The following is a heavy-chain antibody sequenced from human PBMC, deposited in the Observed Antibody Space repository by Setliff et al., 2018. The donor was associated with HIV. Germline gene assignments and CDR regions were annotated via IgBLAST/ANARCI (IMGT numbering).Heavy chain of an antibody. CDR2: IYYNGGT. D-gene: IGHD6-19*01. V-gene: IGHV4-59*01. CDR1: GGSITSYY. CDR3: ARERPQSHFFDY. J-gene: IGHJ4*02. Sequence: LSLTCTVSGGSITSYYWSWIRQTPGKRLEYIGYIYYNGGTNYNPSLKSRVTISLDTSKNQFSLSLRSVTAADTAVYFCARERPQSHFFDYWGQGTLVTVS.